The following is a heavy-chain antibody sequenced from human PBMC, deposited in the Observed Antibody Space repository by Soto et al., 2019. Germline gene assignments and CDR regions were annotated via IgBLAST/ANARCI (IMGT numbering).Heavy chain of an antibody. CDR1: RWNLVVYG. CDR2: IYPGDSET. D-gene: IGHD6-6*01. Sequence: GASRKISSKGSRWNLVVYGCGLDSAMPGNVLEWMGIIYPGDSETRYSPSFQGQVTISADKYISTAYLQWSSLKASDTAMYYCARHSSSSRDYYYYGMDVWGQGTTV. CDR3: ARHSSSSRDYYYYGMDV. V-gene: IGHV5-51*01. J-gene: IGHJ6*02.